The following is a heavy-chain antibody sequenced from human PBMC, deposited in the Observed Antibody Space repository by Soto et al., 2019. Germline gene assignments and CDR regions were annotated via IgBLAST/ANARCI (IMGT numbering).Heavy chain of an antibody. D-gene: IGHD4-17*01. Sequence: SETLSLTCTVSGGSISSYYWSWIRQPPGKGLEWIGYIYYSGSTNYNPSLKSRVTISVDTSKNQFSLKLSSVTAADTAVYYCARGHGDYVQYFQHWGQGTLVTVS. J-gene: IGHJ1*01. CDR3: ARGHGDYVQYFQH. CDR1: GGSISSYY. CDR2: IYYSGST. V-gene: IGHV4-59*12.